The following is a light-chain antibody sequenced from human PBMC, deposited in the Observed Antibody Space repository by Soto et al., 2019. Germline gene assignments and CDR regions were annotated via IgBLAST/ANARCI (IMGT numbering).Light chain of an antibody. CDR1: QNIANW. CDR2: DVS. J-gene: IGKJ1*01. V-gene: IGKV1-5*01. CDR3: KQYNDEPWT. Sequence: DIQMTQSPSTLSASVGDRVTITCRASQNIANWLAWYQQKPGKTPDLLIYDVSSLESGVPLRFSGSGSGTEFTLTISSLQTDDSATYYCKQYNDEPWTFGQGTKVDIK.